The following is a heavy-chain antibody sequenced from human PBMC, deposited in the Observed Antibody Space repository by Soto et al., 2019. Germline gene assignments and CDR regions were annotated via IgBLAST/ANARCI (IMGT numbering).Heavy chain of an antibody. V-gene: IGHV1-3*01. D-gene: IGHD6-13*01. J-gene: IGHJ5*02. CDR3: VRRHVSATGIDWFDP. CDR1: GYTFTSYG. Sequence: QVQLVQSGTEVKKPGASVKVSCKASGYTFTSYGIHWVRQAPGQRLEWMGWINAANGDTKYSPKFQGRVTITRDTSASTAYMELSRLRYEDTAVYYCVRRHVSATGIDWFDPWGQGTLVTVSS. CDR2: INAANGDT.